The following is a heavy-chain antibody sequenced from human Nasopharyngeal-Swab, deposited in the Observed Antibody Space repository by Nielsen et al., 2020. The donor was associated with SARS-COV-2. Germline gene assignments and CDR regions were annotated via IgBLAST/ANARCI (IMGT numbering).Heavy chain of an antibody. D-gene: IGHD3-3*01. V-gene: IGHV3-48*02. J-gene: IGHJ4*02. CDR3: ARERARFLEWLLYGTFDY. CDR1: GFTFSSYW. CDR2: ISSSSSTI. Sequence: GGSLRLSCAASGFTFSSYWMNWVRQAPGKGLEWVSYISSSSSTIYYADSVKGRFTISRDNAKNSLYLQMNSLRDEDTAVYYCARERARFLEWLLYGTFDYWGQGTLVTVSS.